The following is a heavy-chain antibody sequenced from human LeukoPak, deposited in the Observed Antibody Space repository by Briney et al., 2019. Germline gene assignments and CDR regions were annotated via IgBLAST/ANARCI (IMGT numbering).Heavy chain of an antibody. CDR2: IYPGDSDT. V-gene: IGHV5-51*01. CDR3: ARLSPDWDLYYYYMDV. J-gene: IGHJ6*03. D-gene: IGHD2-21*01. CDR1: GYSFTSYW. Sequence: GESLKISCKGSGYSFTSYWIGWVRQLPGKGLEWMGIIYPGDSDTRYSPSFQGQVTISADKSISTAYLQWSSLKASDTAMYYCARLSPDWDLYYYYMDVWGKGTTVTVSS.